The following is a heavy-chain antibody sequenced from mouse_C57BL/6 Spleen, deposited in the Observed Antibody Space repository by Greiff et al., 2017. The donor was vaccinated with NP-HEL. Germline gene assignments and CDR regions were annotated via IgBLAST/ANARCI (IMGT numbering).Heavy chain of an antibody. CDR3: ARDYDSNRYFDV. J-gene: IGHJ1*03. D-gene: IGHD2-5*01. Sequence: QVQLQQSGAELVMPGASVKLSCKASGYTFTSYWMHWVKQRPGQGLEWIGEIDPSDSYTNYNQKFKGKSTLTVDKSSSTAYMQLSSLTSEDSAVYYCARDYDSNRYFDVWGTGTTVTVSS. CDR2: IDPSDSYT. V-gene: IGHV1-69*01. CDR1: GYTFTSYW.